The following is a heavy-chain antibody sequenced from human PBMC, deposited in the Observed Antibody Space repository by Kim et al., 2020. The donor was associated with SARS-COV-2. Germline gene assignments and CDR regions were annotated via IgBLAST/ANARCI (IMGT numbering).Heavy chain of an antibody. CDR3: VKDVRAESAAFES. Sequence: GGSLRLSCGASGFTFSTNGMHWVRQAPGKGPEWVADVRYDGSKKLYADSVKGRFTISRDNSRNTVHLEMNSLRAEYTAMYYCVKDVRAESAAFESWGQGTLVTVSS. CDR1: GFTFSTNG. V-gene: IGHV3-30*02. CDR2: VRYDGSKK. J-gene: IGHJ4*02. D-gene: IGHD6-13*01.